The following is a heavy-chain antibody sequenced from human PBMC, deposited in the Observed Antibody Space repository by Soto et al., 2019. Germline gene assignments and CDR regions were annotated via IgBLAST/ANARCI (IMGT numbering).Heavy chain of an antibody. V-gene: IGHV3-9*01. D-gene: IGHD3-22*01. J-gene: IGHJ4*02. CDR2: ISWNSGNR. CDR3: ARQRGIGYDSSGYLDY. CDR1: GFTFDDYA. Sequence: EVHLVESGGGLVQPGRSLRLSCAASGFTFDDYAMYWVRQGPGKGLEWVSGISWNSGNRGYADSVKGRFTISRDNVKNSLYLQMNSLRPEDTALSYCARQRGIGYDSSGYLDYWGQGTLVTVSS.